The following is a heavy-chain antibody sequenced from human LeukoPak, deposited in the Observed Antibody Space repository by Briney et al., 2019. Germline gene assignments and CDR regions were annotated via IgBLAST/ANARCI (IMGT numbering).Heavy chain of an antibody. D-gene: IGHD3-9*01. CDR2: INHSGST. V-gene: IGHV4-34*01. CDR1: GGSFSGYY. CDR3: ARAASVVRYFANWFDP. J-gene: IGHJ5*02. Sequence: SETLSLTCAVYGGSFSGYYWSWIRQPPGRGLEWIGEINHSGSTNYNPSLKSRVTISVDTSKNQFSLKLSSVTAADTAVYYCARAASVVRYFANWFDPWGQGTLVTVSS.